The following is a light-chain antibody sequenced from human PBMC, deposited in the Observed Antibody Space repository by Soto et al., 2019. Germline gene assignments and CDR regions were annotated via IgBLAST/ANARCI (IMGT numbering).Light chain of an antibody. Sequence: QSALTQPASVSGSPGQSITISCTGTSSDVGGYNYVSWYQHHPGKAPKLMIYDVSNRPSGVSSRFSGSKSGNTASLTISALQAEDEADYYCSSYTSGSSRVFGGGTKLTVL. J-gene: IGLJ2*01. CDR3: SSYTSGSSRV. CDR2: DVS. V-gene: IGLV2-14*03. CDR1: SSDVGGYNY.